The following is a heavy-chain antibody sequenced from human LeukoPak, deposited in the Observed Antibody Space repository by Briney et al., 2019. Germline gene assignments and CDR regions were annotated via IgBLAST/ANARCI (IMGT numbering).Heavy chain of an antibody. D-gene: IGHD2-2*01. J-gene: IGHJ6*02. CDR2: IKQDGSEI. CDR1: GFTFSAFW. Sequence: GGSLRLSCAASGFTFSAFWMTWVRQAPGKGLEWVANIKQDGSEIYYADSVRGRFTISRDNSKNSLYLQMNSLRTEDTALYYCAKDVVPAAISNGMDVWGQGTTVTVSS. CDR3: AKDVVPAAISNGMDV. V-gene: IGHV3-7*03.